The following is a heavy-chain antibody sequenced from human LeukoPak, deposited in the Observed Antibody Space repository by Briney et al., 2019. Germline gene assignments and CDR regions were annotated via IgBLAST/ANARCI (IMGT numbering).Heavy chain of an antibody. V-gene: IGHV3-74*01. J-gene: IGHJ4*02. CDR1: GFTFSSYW. D-gene: IGHD6-19*01. Sequence: GGSLRLSCAASGFTFSSYWMHWVRQAPGKGLVWVSRINSGGSTTSYADSVMGRFTISRDNAKNTLYLQMNGLRAEDTAVYYCARVIYSGWEGELSDWGQGTLVTVSS. CDR2: INSGGSTT. CDR3: ARVIYSGWEGELSD.